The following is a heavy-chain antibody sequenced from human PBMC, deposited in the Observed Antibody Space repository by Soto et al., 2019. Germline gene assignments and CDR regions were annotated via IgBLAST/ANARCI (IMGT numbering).Heavy chain of an antibody. CDR2: IIPFANIA. CDR1: GGSFSSYN. V-gene: IGHV1-69*02. Sequence: QVQLVQSGAEVKKPGSSVKVSCKTSGGSFSSYNYNWVRQAPGQGLEWMGRIIPFANIANYGQAFQDRVTISADTSASTXXXXXXXXXXXXXXXXXXXXXXXXXXXAIRMAYWGQGTLVTVSS. CDR3: XXXXXXXXXAIRMAY. D-gene: IGHD2-8*01. J-gene: IGHJ4*02.